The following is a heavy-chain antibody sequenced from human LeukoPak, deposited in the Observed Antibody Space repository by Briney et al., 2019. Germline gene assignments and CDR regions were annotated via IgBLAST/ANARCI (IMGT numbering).Heavy chain of an antibody. CDR1: GGSFSGSFSGYY. Sequence: PSETLSLTCAVYGGSFSGSFSGYYWPCLRQTPGKGLEWIGEINHSGSTNYTPSLKSLVTISVDTSNNQFSLKLNSLTAADTAVYYCATFRWGVGFEYWGQGTLATVSS. V-gene: IGHV4-34*01. D-gene: IGHD3-16*01. J-gene: IGHJ4*02. CDR3: ATFRWGVGFEY. CDR2: INHSGST.